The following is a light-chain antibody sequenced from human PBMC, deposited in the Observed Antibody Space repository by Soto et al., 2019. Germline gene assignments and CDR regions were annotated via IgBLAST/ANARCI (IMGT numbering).Light chain of an antibody. CDR2: WAS. CDR3: QQYYSPPLT. J-gene: IGKJ4*01. Sequence: DVVMTQSPLSLPVTPGEPASISYRSSQGLLHSHGYHYLDWYLQKPGQSPKLLIYWASTRESGVPDRFSGSGSGTDFTLTISSLQAEDVAVYYCQQYYSPPLTFGGGTKVDIK. V-gene: IGKV2-28*01. CDR1: QGLLHSHGYHY.